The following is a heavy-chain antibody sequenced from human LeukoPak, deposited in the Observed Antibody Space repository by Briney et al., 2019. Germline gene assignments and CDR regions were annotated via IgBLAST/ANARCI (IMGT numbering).Heavy chain of an antibody. V-gene: IGHV3-21*01. CDR1: GFIFNSHS. Sequence: GGSLRLSCAASGFIFNSHSMNWVRQAPGKGLEWVSSISSTSSYIYYADSVKGRFTISRDNAKNSLYLQMNSLRAEDTAVYYCARVHPRTMDVWGKGTTVTVSS. CDR3: ARVHPRTMDV. CDR2: ISSTSSYI. J-gene: IGHJ6*03.